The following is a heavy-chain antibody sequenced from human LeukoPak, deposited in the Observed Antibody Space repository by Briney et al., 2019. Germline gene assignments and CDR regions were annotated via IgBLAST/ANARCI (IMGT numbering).Heavy chain of an antibody. D-gene: IGHD6-13*01. CDR2: INADGSGT. CDR3: ARAGAAGTLDY. J-gene: IGHJ4*02. V-gene: IGHV3-7*01. CDR1: GFTFSYYW. Sequence: PGGSLRLSCAASGFTFSYYWMSWVRQAPGKGLEWVAIINADGSGTYYVDSVKGRFTISRDNAKNSLYLQINSLRAEDTAVYYCARAGAAGTLDYWGQGTLVTVSS.